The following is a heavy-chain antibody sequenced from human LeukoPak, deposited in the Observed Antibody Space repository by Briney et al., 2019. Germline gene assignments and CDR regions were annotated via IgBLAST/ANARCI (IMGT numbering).Heavy chain of an antibody. J-gene: IGHJ4*02. CDR2: INHSGST. CDR3: ARGTLSGWGPKSFDY. D-gene: IGHD6-19*01. CDR1: GGSISSGDYY. Sequence: SQTLSLTCTVSGGSISSGDYYWSWIRQPPGKGLEWIGEINHSGSTNYNPSLKSRVTISVDTSKNQFSLKLSSVTAADTAVYYCARGTLSGWGPKSFDYWGQGTLVTVSS. V-gene: IGHV4-30-4*08.